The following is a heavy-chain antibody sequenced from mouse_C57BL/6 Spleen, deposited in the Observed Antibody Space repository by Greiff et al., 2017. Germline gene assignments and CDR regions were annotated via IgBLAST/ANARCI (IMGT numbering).Heavy chain of an antibody. CDR3: ARSISHYYAMDY. V-gene: IGHV2-2*01. J-gene: IGHJ4*01. CDR2: IWSGGST. Sequence: VKLVESGPGLVQPSQSLSITCTVSGFSLTSYGVHWVRQSPGKGLEWLGVIWSGGSTDYNAAFISRLSISKNNSKSQVFLKMNSLQADDTAIYYCARSISHYYAMDYWGQGTSVTVSS. CDR1: GFSLTSYG.